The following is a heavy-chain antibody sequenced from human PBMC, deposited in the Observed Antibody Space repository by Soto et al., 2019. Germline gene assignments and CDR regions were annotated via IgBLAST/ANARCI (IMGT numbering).Heavy chain of an antibody. CDR2: IIPIFGTA. Sequence: AVKVSCKASGCTFRIYAISWVRQVPGQGLEWMGGIIPIFGTAKYAQKFPGRVTISVDTSKSQFSLKLTSVTAADRAVYYCARGSVETVDSSGFYEDWGQGTPVTVSS. CDR1: GCTFRIYA. J-gene: IGHJ4*02. D-gene: IGHD3-22*01. V-gene: IGHV1-69*06. CDR3: ARGSVETVDSSGFYED.